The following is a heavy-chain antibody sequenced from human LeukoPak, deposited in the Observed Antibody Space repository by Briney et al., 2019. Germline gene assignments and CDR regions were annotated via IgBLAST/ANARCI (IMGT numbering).Heavy chain of an antibody. Sequence: SETLSLTCTVSGGSISSGGYYWSWIRQHPGKGLEWIGYIYYSGSTYYNPSLKSRVTISVDTSKNQFSLKLSSVTAADTAVYYCARDLPHYYHSNIDYFDYWGQGTLVTVSS. J-gene: IGHJ4*02. D-gene: IGHD3-22*01. CDR2: IYYSGST. CDR1: GGSISSGGYY. CDR3: ARDLPHYYHSNIDYFDY. V-gene: IGHV4-31*03.